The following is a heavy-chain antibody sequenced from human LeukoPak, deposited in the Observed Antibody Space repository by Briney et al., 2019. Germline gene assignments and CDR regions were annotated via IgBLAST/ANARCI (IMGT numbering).Heavy chain of an antibody. D-gene: IGHD3-10*01. CDR1: GFTVSSNY. J-gene: IGHJ5*02. V-gene: IGHV3-66*01. Sequence: GGSLRLSCAASGFTVSSNYMSWARQAPGKGLEWVSTIYSGGSTYYADSVRDRFIISRDNSKNTVYLQMNSLRAEDTAVYHCAREYYYASGTYWNWFDPWGQGTLVTVSS. CDR3: AREYYYASGTYWNWFDP. CDR2: IYSGGST.